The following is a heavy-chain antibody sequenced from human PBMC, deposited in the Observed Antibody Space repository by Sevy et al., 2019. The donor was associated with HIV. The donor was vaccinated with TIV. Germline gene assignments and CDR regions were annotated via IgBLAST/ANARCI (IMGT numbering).Heavy chain of an antibody. CDR3: AKGGYSYGYQALDN. Sequence: ASVKVSCKASGGSIITQSISWVRQAPGQGLEWMGGIIPTFATVNYAQKFQGRVTITADESTNTAYMELSSLRSEDTAVYYCAKGGYSYGYQALDNWGQWTVVTVSS. V-gene: IGHV1-69*13. D-gene: IGHD5-18*01. CDR2: IIPTFATV. CDR1: GGSIITQS. J-gene: IGHJ3*02.